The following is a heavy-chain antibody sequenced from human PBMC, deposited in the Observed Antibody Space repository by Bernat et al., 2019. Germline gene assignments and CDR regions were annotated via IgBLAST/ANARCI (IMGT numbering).Heavy chain of an antibody. V-gene: IGHV1-69*04. D-gene: IGHD2-2*02. J-gene: IGHJ4*02. Sequence: QVQLVQSGAEVKKPGSSVKVSCKASGGTFSSYAISWVRQAPGQGLEWMGRIIPILGIANYAQKFQGRVTITADKSTSTAYMELSSLRSEDTAVYYCARDPRLGYCSSTSCYRGVFGYWGQGTLVTVSS. CDR2: IIPILGIA. CDR1: GGTFSSYA. CDR3: ARDPRLGYCSSTSCYRGVFGY.